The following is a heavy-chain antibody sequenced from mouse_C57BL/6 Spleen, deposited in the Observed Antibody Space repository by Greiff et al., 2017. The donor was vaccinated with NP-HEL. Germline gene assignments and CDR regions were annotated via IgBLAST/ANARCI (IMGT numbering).Heavy chain of an antibody. D-gene: IGHD1-1*01. CDR2: ISDGGSYT. CDR1: GFTFSSYA. Sequence: EVKLVESGGGLVKPGGSLKLSCAASGFTFSSYAMSWVRQTPEKRLEWVATISDGGSYTYYPDNVKGRFTISRDNAKNNLYLQMSHLKSEDTAMYYCARATTVVAHWYFDVWGTGTTVTVSS. V-gene: IGHV5-4*03. J-gene: IGHJ1*03. CDR3: ARATTVVAHWYFDV.